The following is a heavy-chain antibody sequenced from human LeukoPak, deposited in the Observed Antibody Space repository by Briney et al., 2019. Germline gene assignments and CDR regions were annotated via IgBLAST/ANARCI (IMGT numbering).Heavy chain of an antibody. D-gene: IGHD6-19*01. CDR1: GFTFSSYG. CDR3: AKDPRSVAGSFDY. CDR2: ISYDGSNK. J-gene: IGHJ4*02. V-gene: IGHV3-30*18. Sequence: GGSLRLSCAASGFTFSSYGMHWVRQAPGKGLEWVAVISYDGSNKYYADSVKGRFTISGDNSKNTLYLQMNSLRAEDTAVYYCAKDPRSVAGSFDYWGQGTLVTVSS.